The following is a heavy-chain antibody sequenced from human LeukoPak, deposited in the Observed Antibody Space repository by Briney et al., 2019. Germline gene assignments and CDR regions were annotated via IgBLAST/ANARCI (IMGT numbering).Heavy chain of an antibody. CDR1: GFTFSSYS. CDR2: ISSSSSYI. J-gene: IGHJ4*02. D-gene: IGHD6-13*01. V-gene: IGHV3-21*01. Sequence: PGGSLRLSCAASGFTFSSYSMNWVRQAPGKGLEWVSSISSSSSYIYYADSVKSRFTISRDNAKNSLYLQMNSLRAEDTAVYYCARAPTGIAAAGDYWGQGTLVTVSS. CDR3: ARAPTGIAAAGDY.